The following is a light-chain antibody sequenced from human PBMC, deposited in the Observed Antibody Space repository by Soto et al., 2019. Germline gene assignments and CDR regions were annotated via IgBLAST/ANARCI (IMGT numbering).Light chain of an antibody. V-gene: IGKV1-39*01. J-gene: IGKJ2*01. CDR1: QSISSY. CDR3: QQSYSTGYT. Sequence: DIPMTQSPSSLSASVGDRVTITCRASQSISSYLNWYQQKPGKAPKLLIYAASSLQSGVPSRFSGSGSGTDFTLTISSLQPEDFATYYCQQSYSTGYTFGQGTKLEIK. CDR2: AAS.